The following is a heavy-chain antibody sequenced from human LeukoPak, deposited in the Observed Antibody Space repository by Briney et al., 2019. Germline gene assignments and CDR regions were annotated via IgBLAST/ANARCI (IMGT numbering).Heavy chain of an antibody. D-gene: IGHD5-18*01. CDR2: ISWNSGGI. Sequence: GGSLRLSCAASGFIFDDYAMHWVRQAPGKGLEWVSGISWNSGGIGYADSVKGRFTISRDNAKNSLYLQMNSLRAEDTALYYCAKDPGYSYGRREFDYWGQGTLVTVSS. V-gene: IGHV3-9*01. J-gene: IGHJ4*02. CDR3: AKDPGYSYGRREFDY. CDR1: GFIFDDYA.